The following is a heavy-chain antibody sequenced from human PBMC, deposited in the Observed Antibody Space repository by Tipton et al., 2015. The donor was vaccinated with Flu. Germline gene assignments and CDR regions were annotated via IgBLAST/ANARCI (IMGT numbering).Heavy chain of an antibody. V-gene: IGHV1-18*01. J-gene: IGHJ6*02. CDR3: ARGGYSSGSPLVFYYYYYGMDV. D-gene: IGHD6-19*01. CDR1: GYTFTSHG. Sequence: QLVQSGAEVKKPGASVKVSCKASGYTFTSHGISWVRQAPGQGLEWMGWISAYNGNTNYAQKLQGRVTMTTDTSTSTAYMELRSLRSDDTAVYYCARGGYSSGSPLVFYYYYYGMDVWGQGTTVTVSS. CDR2: ISAYNGNT.